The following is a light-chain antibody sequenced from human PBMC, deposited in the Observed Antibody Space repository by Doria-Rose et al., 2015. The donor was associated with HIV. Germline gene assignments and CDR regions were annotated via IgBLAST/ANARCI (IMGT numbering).Light chain of an antibody. V-gene: IGKV1-5*03. Sequence: DIQLAQSPSTLSASVGDRVTITCRASQSISNWLAWYQQKPGQATKLLIYKASTIQSGVPSRCRGSGSGTEFTLTINSLQPDDVATYYCQHFDKYFSWTFGHGTKVDIK. CDR3: QHFDKYFSWT. CDR2: KAS. CDR1: QSISNW. J-gene: IGKJ1*01.